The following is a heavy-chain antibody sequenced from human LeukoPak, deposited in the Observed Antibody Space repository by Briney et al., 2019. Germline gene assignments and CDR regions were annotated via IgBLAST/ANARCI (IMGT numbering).Heavy chain of an antibody. V-gene: IGHV3-23*01. CDR1: GFTFSSYA. J-gene: IGHJ4*02. D-gene: IGHD3-3*01. CDR2: ICGGGGNT. Sequence: PGGSLRLSCAVSGFTFSSYAMGWVRQAPGKGLEWVSTICGGGGNTYYADSVKGRFTISRDNSKNTLYLQMNSLRAEDTAVYYCARDVPDFSDYWGQGTLVTVSS. CDR3: ARDVPDFSDY.